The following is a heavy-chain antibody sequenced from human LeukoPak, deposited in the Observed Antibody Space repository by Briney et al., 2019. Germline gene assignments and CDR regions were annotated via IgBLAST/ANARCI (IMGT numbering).Heavy chain of an antibody. V-gene: IGHV1-2*02. D-gene: IGHD2/OR15-2a*01. CDR3: TRAVVMGGSQGWFDT. CDR1: VYTFTGYY. CDR2: INPKSGAT. Sequence: GASVKVSRKASVYTFTGYYIHWVRQAPGQGPESMGLINPKSGATNYVQKFQGRVNMTTDTSISTVYMELSSLGYDDTAMYYCTRAVVMGGSQGWFDTWGQGTLVTVSA. J-gene: IGHJ5*02.